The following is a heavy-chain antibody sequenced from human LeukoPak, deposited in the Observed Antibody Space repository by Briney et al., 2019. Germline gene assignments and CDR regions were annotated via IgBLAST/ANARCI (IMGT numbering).Heavy chain of an antibody. Sequence: GGSLRLSCAASGISFDDYHMNWIRQSPGKGLEWISYISSRGNVMYYADSVQGRFTISRDTTKNSWYLQMNSLRVEDTVVYYCSGRGAGPYYFEFWGQGTLVTVSS. CDR2: ISSRGNVM. J-gene: IGHJ4*02. CDR3: SGRGAGPYYFEF. D-gene: IGHD1-26*01. CDR1: GISFDDYH. V-gene: IGHV3-11*01.